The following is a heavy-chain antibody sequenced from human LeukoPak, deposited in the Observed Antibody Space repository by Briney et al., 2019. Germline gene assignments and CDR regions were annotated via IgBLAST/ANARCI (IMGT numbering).Heavy chain of an antibody. CDR1: GFTFGSYA. Sequence: PGRSLRLSYAASGFTFGSYAMHWVRQAPGKGLEWVAVISDDGSNKHYADSVKGRFTISRDNSKNTLSLQMNSLRGEDTAFYYCAKDSVSGSFYGYFDYWGQGTLVTVSS. CDR3: AKDSVSGSFYGYFDY. D-gene: IGHD1-26*01. J-gene: IGHJ4*02. V-gene: IGHV3-30*04. CDR2: ISDDGSNK.